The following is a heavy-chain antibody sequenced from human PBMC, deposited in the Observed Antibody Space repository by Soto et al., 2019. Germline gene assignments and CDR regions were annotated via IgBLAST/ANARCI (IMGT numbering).Heavy chain of an antibody. J-gene: IGHJ4*02. Sequence: GGSLRLSCSASGFTFSSYGMSWVRQAPGKGLEWVAAISGGGGSTYYADSVKGRFTISSDNTKNTLYLQMNSLRAEDTAVYYCAKDRADSSSWYRGDYWGQGTLVTVSS. CDR2: ISGGGGST. CDR1: GFTFSSYG. CDR3: AKDRADSSSWYRGDY. V-gene: IGHV3-23*01. D-gene: IGHD6-13*01.